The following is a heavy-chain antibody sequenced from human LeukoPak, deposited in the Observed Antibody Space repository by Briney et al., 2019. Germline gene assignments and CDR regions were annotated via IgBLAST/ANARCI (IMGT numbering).Heavy chain of an antibody. CDR2: ISTAGNLI. D-gene: IGHD5-24*01. Sequence: GGSLRLSCVASAFTFKTYTLNWVRQTPGKGLEWVSYISTAGNLINCADSVRGRFTISRDNAKNSLYLYMNSLTPEDTAVYYCARTVEGHFDFRGQGTLVTVSS. J-gene: IGHJ4*02. CDR3: ARTVEGHFDF. CDR1: AFTFKTYT. V-gene: IGHV3-21*01.